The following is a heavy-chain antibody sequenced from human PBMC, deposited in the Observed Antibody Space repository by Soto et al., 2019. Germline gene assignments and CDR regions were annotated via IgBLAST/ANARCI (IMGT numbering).Heavy chain of an antibody. D-gene: IGHD2-8*02. J-gene: IGHJ4*02. CDR1: GYSFSSFW. Sequence: GESLKISCQASGYSFSSFWIAWVRQMPGEGLEWLGIIYPDDSDTRYSPSFLGQVTISADKSIKTTYRQWSSLKASDTAIYFCASSVLVTSTMNYFDLWGQGTLVTVSS. CDR3: ASSVLVTSTMNYFDL. CDR2: IYPDDSDT. V-gene: IGHV5-51*01.